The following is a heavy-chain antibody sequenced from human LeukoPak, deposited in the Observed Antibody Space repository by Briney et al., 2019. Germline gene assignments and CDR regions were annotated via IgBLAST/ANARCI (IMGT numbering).Heavy chain of an antibody. Sequence: ASVKVSCKASGGTFSSSAISWVRQAPGQGLEWMGRIIPILGIANYAQKFQGRVTITADKSTSTAYMELSSLRSEDTAVYYCARTGTYGSGSYSDYRGQGTLVTVSS. V-gene: IGHV1-69*04. CDR1: GGTFSSSA. J-gene: IGHJ4*02. CDR2: IIPILGIA. CDR3: ARTGTYGSGSYSDY. D-gene: IGHD3-10*01.